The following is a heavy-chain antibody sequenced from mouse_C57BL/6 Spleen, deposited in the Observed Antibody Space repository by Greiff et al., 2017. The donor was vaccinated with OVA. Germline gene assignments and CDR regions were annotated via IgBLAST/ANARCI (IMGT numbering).Heavy chain of an antibody. Sequence: VKLMESGAELVRPGASVTLSCKASGYTFTDYEMHWVKQTPVHGLEWIGAIDPETGGTAYNQKFKGKAILTADKSSSTAYMELRSLTSEDSAVYYCTRWVVARYFDVWGTGTTVTVSS. CDR3: TRWVVARYFDV. CDR2: IDPETGGT. D-gene: IGHD1-1*01. V-gene: IGHV1-15*01. J-gene: IGHJ1*03. CDR1: GYTFTDYE.